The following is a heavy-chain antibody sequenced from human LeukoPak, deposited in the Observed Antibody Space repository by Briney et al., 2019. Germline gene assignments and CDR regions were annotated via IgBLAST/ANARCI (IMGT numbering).Heavy chain of an antibody. D-gene: IGHD3-22*01. CDR2: IYYSGST. J-gene: IGHJ4*02. CDR1: GGSFSTYY. CDR3: ARAVITFGAAVAKGFDC. V-gene: IGHV4-59*01. Sequence: KTSETLSLTCTVSGGSFSTYYWSWIRQPPGKGLEWIGYIYYSGSTDYNPYLKSRVTMSLDTSKNQFSLNPNSVTAADTAVYYCARAVITFGAAVAKGFDCWGQGTLVTVSS.